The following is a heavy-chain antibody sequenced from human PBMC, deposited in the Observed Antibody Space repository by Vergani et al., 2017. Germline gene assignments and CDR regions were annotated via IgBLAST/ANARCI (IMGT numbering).Heavy chain of an antibody. CDR2: INPSGGHT. CDR3: ARWDYGILTGDRY. V-gene: IGHV1-46*03. Sequence: QVQVVQSGAEVKKSGASVKVSCKTSGYTFSNYYMHWVRQAPGQGLEWLGIINPSGGHTKYAQKFQGRVTMTRDTSTSTVYMELSSLRSEDTAIYYCARWDYGILTGDRYWGQGTLGTVSA. J-gene: IGHJ4*02. CDR1: GYTFSNYY. D-gene: IGHD3-9*01.